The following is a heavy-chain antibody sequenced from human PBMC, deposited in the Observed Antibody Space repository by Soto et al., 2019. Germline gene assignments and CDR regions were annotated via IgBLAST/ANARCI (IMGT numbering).Heavy chain of an antibody. V-gene: IGHV4-59*01. CDR3: ARDGLEGWFDP. CDR1: GGSISTYY. Sequence: QVQLQESGPGLVKPSETLSLTCTVSGGSISTYYWSWIRQPPGKGLEWIGYIYYSGSTNYNPSLNSLVTISVDTSKNQFSLKRSSVTAADTAVYYCARDGLEGWFDPWGQGTLVTLSS. J-gene: IGHJ5*02. CDR2: IYYSGST.